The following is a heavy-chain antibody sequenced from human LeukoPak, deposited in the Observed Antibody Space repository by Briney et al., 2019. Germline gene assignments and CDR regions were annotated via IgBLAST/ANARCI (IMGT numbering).Heavy chain of an antibody. D-gene: IGHD2-15*01. CDR1: GYTFTSYY. CDR3: ARARGSSGWSYYYYYMDV. CDR2: INPSGGST. Sequence: ASVRVSCKASGYTFTSYYMHWVRQAPGQGLEWMGIINPSGGSTSYAQKFQGRVTMTRDTSTSTVYMELSSLRSEDTAAYYCARARGSSGWSYYYYYMDVWGKGTTVTVSS. J-gene: IGHJ6*03. V-gene: IGHV1-46*01.